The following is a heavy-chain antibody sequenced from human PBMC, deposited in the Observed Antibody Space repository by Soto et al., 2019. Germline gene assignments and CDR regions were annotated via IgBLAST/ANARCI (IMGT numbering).Heavy chain of an antibody. V-gene: IGHV1-18*04. CDR3: AIESPEIVVVPAALRLYYYGMDV. D-gene: IGHD2-2*01. Sequence: QVQLVQSGAEVKKPGASVQVSCKASGYTFTSYGISWVRQAPGQGLEWMGWISAYNGNTNYAQKLQGRVTMTTDTSTITGCLELRSLRSDAAAVYYCAIESPEIVVVPAALRLYYYGMDVCGQGTTVPVSS. J-gene: IGHJ6*02. CDR2: ISAYNGNT. CDR1: GYTFTSYG.